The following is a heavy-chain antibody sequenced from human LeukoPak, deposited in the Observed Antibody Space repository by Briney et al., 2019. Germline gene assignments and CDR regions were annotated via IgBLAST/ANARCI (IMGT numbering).Heavy chain of an antibody. V-gene: IGHV3-30-3*02. Sequence: PGGSLRLSCAASGFTFSSYAMHWVRQAPGKGLEWVAVISYDGSNKYYADSVKGRFTISRDNSKNTLYLQMNSLRAEDTAVYYCAKRRPIRDGYNGFFDYWGQGTLVTVSS. J-gene: IGHJ4*02. CDR1: GFTFSSYA. D-gene: IGHD5-24*01. CDR2: ISYDGSNK. CDR3: AKRRPIRDGYNGFFDY.